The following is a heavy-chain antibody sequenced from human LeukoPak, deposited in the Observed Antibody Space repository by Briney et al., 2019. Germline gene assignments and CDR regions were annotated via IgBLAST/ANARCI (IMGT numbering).Heavy chain of an antibody. CDR2: INHSGST. J-gene: IGHJ4*02. CDR1: GGSFSGYY. D-gene: IGHD3-22*01. Sequence: PSETLSLTCAVYGGSFSGYYWSWIRQPPGKGLEWIGEINHSGSTNYNPSLKSRVTISVDTSKNQFSLKLSSVTAADTAVYYCVRVPPSRYDSSGVDYWGQGTLVTVSS. V-gene: IGHV4-34*01. CDR3: VRVPPSRYDSSGVDY.